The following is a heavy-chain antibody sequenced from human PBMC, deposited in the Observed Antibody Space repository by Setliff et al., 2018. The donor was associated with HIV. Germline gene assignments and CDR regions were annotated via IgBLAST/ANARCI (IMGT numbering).Heavy chain of an antibody. CDR3: TSDPPASGWTLAY. D-gene: IGHD6-19*01. CDR2: IWYDGSNK. CDR1: GFTFSTHA. Sequence: GGSLRLSCGASGFTFSTHAMHWVRQAPGKALEWVAYIWYDGSNKYYADSVKGRFTISRDNSKNTLYLQMDSLRAEDTALYYCTSDPPASGWTLAYWGQGALVTVSS. V-gene: IGHV3-33*01. J-gene: IGHJ4*02.